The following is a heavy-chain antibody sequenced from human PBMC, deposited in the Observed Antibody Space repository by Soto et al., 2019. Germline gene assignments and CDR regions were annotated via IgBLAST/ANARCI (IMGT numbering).Heavy chain of an antibody. Sequence: SVKVTCQASGGTFSSYAISWVRQAPGQGLEWMGGIIPIFGTANYAQKFQGRVTITADESTSTAYMELSSLRSEDTAVYYCASSVGARYVYDYWGQGTLVTVAS. D-gene: IGHD1-26*01. V-gene: IGHV1-69*13. CDR3: ASSVGARYVYDY. CDR1: GGTFSSYA. CDR2: IIPIFGTA. J-gene: IGHJ4*02.